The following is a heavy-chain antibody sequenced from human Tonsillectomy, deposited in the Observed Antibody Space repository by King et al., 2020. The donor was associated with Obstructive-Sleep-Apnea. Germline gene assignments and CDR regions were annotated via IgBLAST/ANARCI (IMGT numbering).Heavy chain of an antibody. CDR2: IIPIFGTA. V-gene: IGHV1-69*01. D-gene: IGHD3-10*01. CDR3: ARVTTKRFGDPRGWFDP. CDR1: GGTFSSYA. Sequence: QLVQSGAEMNKPGSSVKVSCKASGGTFSSYAIRWVRQAPGQGLEWMGGIIPIFGTANYAQKFKGKVTITADESTITAYMELSSLRSEDTALYYCARVTTKRFGDPRGWFDPWGQGTLVTVSS. J-gene: IGHJ5*02.